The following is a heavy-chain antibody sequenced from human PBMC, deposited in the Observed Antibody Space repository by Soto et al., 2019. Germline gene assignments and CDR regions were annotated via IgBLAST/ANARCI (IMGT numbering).Heavy chain of an antibody. CDR2: INAGNGNT. D-gene: IGHD2-2*02. Sequence: ASVKVSCKASGYTFTSYAMHWVRQAPGQRLEWMGWINAGNGNTKYSQKFQGRVTITRDTSASTAYMELSSLRSEDTAVYDCAKLEYCSSTSCYTSWFDPWGQGTLVTVPS. V-gene: IGHV1-3*01. CDR1: GYTFTSYA. J-gene: IGHJ5*02. CDR3: AKLEYCSSTSCYTSWFDP.